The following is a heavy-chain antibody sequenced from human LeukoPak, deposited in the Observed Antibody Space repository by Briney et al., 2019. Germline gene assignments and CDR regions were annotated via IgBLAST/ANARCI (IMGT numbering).Heavy chain of an antibody. V-gene: IGHV3-30*18. J-gene: IGHJ4*02. CDR3: AKSYYDSSGYCPFDY. Sequence: GRSLRLSCAASGFTFSSYGMHWVRQAPGKGLEWVAVISYDGSNTYYADSVKGRFTISRDNSKNTLYLQMNSLRAEDTAVYYCAKSYYDSSGYCPFDYWGQGTLVTVSS. CDR1: GFTFSSYG. D-gene: IGHD3-22*01. CDR2: ISYDGSNT.